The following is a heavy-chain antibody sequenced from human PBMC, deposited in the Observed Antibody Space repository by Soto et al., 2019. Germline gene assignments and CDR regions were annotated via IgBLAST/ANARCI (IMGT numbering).Heavy chain of an antibody. V-gene: IGHV4-34*01. CDR2: ITHSGGT. D-gene: IGHD3-3*02. CDR3: ARDRQFYHFWSGYENEGPDGLDV. J-gene: IGHJ6*02. CDR1: GGSFSGYF. Sequence: VSLTCAVSGGSFSGYFWTWIRQAPGKGLEWIGEITHSGGTNYNSSLKSRVMISVDTSKKQFSLILSSVTAADTAVYYCARDRQFYHFWSGYENEGPDGLDVWGQGTTVTVSS.